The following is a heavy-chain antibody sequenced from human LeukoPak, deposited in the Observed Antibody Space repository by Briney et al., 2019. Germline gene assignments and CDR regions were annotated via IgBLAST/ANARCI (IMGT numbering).Heavy chain of an antibody. J-gene: IGHJ4*02. V-gene: IGHV3-11*04. CDR3: ARSDSSGYNSFDY. CDR2: ISSSGSTI. CDR1: GFTFSDYY. Sequence: PGGSLRLSCAASGFTFSDYYMSWIRQAPGKGLERVSYISSSGSTIYYADSVKGRFTISRDNAKNSLYLQMNSLRAEDTAVYYCARSDSSGYNSFDYWGQGTLVTVSS. D-gene: IGHD3-22*01.